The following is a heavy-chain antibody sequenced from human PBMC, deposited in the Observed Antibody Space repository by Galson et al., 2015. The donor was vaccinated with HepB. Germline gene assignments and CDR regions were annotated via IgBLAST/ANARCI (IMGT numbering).Heavy chain of an antibody. V-gene: IGHV4-34*01. J-gene: IGHJ6*03. CDR3: ARGDSGDSYYMDV. CDR1: GGSFSGFF. Sequence: TLSLTCAVNGGSFSGFFWAWIRQPPGKGLEWIGEINHSGITNYNPSLKSRVTISVDTSKNQFSLKLNSATAADTAVYFCARGDSGDSYYMDVWGKGTTVTVSS. D-gene: IGHD4-17*01. CDR2: INHSGIT.